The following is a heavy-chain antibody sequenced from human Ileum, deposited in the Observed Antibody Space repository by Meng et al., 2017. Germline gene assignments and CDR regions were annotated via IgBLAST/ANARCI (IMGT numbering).Heavy chain of an antibody. CDR2: IKTDGGEK. Sequence: GESLKISCAGSGFTFSSYWMNWVRQAPGKGLEWVASIKTDGGEKYYVDSVKGRFTISRENAKNSLYLQMNSLRAEDTAVYYCASSATSDAAYWGQGTLVTVSS. J-gene: IGHJ4*02. D-gene: IGHD6-13*01. CDR1: GFTFSSYW. CDR3: ASSATSDAAY. V-gene: IGHV3-7*01.